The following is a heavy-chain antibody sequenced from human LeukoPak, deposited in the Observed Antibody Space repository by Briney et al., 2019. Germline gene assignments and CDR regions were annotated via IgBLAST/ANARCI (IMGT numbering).Heavy chain of an antibody. V-gene: IGHV4-34*01. CDR1: GGSISSYY. D-gene: IGHD3-16*01. Sequence: SETLSLTCTVSGGSISSYYWSWIRQPPGKGLEWIGEINHSGSTNYNPSLKSRVTISVDTSKNQFSLKLSSVTAADTAVYYCARGSRYDYVWGSYHSRDYFDYWGQGTLVTVSS. CDR3: ARGSRYDYVWGSYHSRDYFDY. J-gene: IGHJ4*02. CDR2: INHSGST.